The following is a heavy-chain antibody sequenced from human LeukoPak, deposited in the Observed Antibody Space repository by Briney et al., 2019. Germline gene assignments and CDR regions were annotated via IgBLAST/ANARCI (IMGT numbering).Heavy chain of an antibody. CDR3: AKRLLSTSQRGYFDC. CDR1: GITFSNYG. CDR2: LSSDGSK. V-gene: IGHV3-30*18. D-gene: IGHD1-26*01. Sequence: PGRSLRLSCAASGITFSNYGMHWVRQAPGKGLEWVAVLSSDGSKYCADSVKGRFTISRDNSKNTLYLQMNSLRIEDTAVYYCAKRLLSTSQRGYFDCWGQGALVSVSS. J-gene: IGHJ4*02.